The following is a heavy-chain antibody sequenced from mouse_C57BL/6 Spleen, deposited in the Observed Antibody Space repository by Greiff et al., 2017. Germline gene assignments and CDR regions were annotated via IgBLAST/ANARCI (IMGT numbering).Heavy chain of an antibody. CDR3: ASGTDYDGYYVGFAY. CDR1: GFSLTSYG. Sequence: QVQLKESGPGLVAPSQSLSITCTVSGFSLTSYGVDWVRQSPGKGLEWLGVIWGVGSTNYTSALKSRLSISKDNSKSQVFLKMNSLQTDDTAMYYCASGTDYDGYYVGFAYWGQGTLVTVSA. CDR2: IWGVGST. D-gene: IGHD2-3*01. J-gene: IGHJ3*01. V-gene: IGHV2-6*01.